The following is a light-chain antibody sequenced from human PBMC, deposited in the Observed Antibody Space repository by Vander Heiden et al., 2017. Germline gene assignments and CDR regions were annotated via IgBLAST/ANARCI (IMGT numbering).Light chain of an antibody. J-gene: IGKJ4*01. CDR3: LQDHVFLT. CDR2: GAS. V-gene: IGKV1-6*01. Sequence: AITMTQSTPYLSASLGDRVTITGPASQDIRNELGWYQERPGKAPKSLIYGASSLQSGVSSRFSGTGSGTDFTLTISHLQPADFGTYYCLQDHVFLTFGGGTKVEIK. CDR1: QDIRNE.